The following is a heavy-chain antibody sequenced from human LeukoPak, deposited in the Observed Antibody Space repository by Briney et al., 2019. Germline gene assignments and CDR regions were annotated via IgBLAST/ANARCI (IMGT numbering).Heavy chain of an antibody. V-gene: IGHV4-59*11. Sequence: SETLSLTCTVSGGSISSHYWSWIRQPPGKGLEWIGYIYYSRSTNYNPSPQSRVTISVDTSKNQSSLELSSVTAADTAVYYCARVGGAGMRANWNWLLDYWGQGTLVTVSS. CDR2: IYYSRST. CDR1: GGSISSHY. CDR3: ARVGGAGMRANWNWLLDY. J-gene: IGHJ4*02. D-gene: IGHD1-7*01.